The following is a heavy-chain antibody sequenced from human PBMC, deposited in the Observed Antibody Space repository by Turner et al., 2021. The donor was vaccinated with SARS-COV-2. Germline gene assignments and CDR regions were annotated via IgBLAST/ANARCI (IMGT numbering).Heavy chain of an antibody. CDR3: ARLPVGYYGSGSYYHYGMDV. V-gene: IGHV4-39*01. J-gene: IGHJ6*02. CDR2: INYSGGT. Sequence: QLPLQASGPGLVKPSETLSPTCPVPGGSISRSSYYWGWIRQPPGKGLEWIGRINYSGGTYYNPSLKSRVTISVDTTKNQFSLKLSSVTAADTAVYYCARLPVGYYGSGSYYHYGMDVWGQGTTVTVSS. CDR1: GGSISRSSYY. D-gene: IGHD3-10*01.